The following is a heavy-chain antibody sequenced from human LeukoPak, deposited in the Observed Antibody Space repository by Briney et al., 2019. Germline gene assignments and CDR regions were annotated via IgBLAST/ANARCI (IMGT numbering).Heavy chain of an antibody. CDR2: ISSSSSTI. J-gene: IGHJ4*02. CDR3: ARVSGGPQY. V-gene: IGHV3-48*01. CDR1: GVTFSSYS. Sequence: SGGSLRLSCAASGVTFSSYSMNWVREAPGKGLEWVSYISSSSSTIYYADSVKGRFTISRDNAKNSLYLQMNSLRAEDTAVYYCARVSGGPQYWGQGTLVTVSS. D-gene: IGHD3-16*01.